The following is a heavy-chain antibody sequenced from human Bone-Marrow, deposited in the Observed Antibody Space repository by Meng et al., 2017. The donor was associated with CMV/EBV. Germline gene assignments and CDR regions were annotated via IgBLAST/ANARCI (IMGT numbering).Heavy chain of an antibody. V-gene: IGHV3-21*01. CDR1: GFTFSSYS. CDR3: AKDKGVYCSSTSCSDLDY. CDR2: ISSSSSYI. D-gene: IGHD2-2*01. Sequence: GESLKISCAASGFTFSSYSMNWVRQAPGKGLEWVSSISSSSSYIYYADSVKGRFTISRDNAKNSLYLQMNSLRAEDTAVYYCAKDKGVYCSSTSCSDLDYWGQGTLVTVSS. J-gene: IGHJ4*02.